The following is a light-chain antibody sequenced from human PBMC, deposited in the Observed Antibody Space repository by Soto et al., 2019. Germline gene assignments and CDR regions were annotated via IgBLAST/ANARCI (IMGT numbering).Light chain of an antibody. CDR1: QSVSSSY. J-gene: IGKJ1*01. V-gene: IGKV3-11*01. CDR3: QQRSNWPRT. CDR2: DAS. Sequence: EVVLTQSPGTLSFSPGERATLSCRATQSVSSSYLAWYQQIPGQAPRLLIYDASNRATGIPARFSGSGSGTDFTLTISSLEPEDFAVYYCQQRSNWPRTFGQGTKVDIK.